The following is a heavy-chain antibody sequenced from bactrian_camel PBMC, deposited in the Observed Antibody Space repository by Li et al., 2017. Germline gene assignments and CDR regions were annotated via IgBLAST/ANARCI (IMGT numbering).Heavy chain of an antibody. CDR3: VPRPVYDLSPR. D-gene: IGHD5*01. Sequence: HVQLVESGGGLVKPGGPLRLSCAVSGNRGSTYCMGWFRQAPGKEREAVACISWSGASTDYGSSVKGRFTISRDNAKNTLYLQMNSLKTEDTAMYYCVPRPVYDLSPRGGQGTQVTVS. CDR1: GNRGSTYC. J-gene: IGHJ4*01. V-gene: IGHV3S60*01. CDR2: ISWSGAST.